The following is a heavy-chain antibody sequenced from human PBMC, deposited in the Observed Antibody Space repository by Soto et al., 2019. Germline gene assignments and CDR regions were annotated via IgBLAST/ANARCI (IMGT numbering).Heavy chain of an antibody. CDR3: ARDVYGDYLGYFDS. V-gene: IGHV4-31*11. D-gene: IGHD4-17*01. CDR2: IYSSGKT. J-gene: IGHJ4*02. Sequence: SETLSLTCAVSGGSINSGGYYWSWIRQHPGKGLEWIGYIYSSGKTYYHPSLKSRLTISIDTSKNQFSLKLSSVTAADTAVYYCARDVYGDYLGYFDSWGQGSLVTVSS. CDR1: GGSINSGGYY.